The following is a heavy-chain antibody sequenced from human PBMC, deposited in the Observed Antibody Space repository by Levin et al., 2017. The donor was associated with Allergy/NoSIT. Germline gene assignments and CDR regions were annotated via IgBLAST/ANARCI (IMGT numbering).Heavy chain of an antibody. Sequence: SETLSLTCNVSGTSSTTYYWSWIRQPPGKGLEWIGFFYFTGTTNYNPSLKSRGTFSLDTSKSQFSLRLNSVTAADMAVYYCATSDDVSAAGQFDYWGQGTLVTVSS. J-gene: IGHJ4*02. CDR3: ATSDDVSAAGQFDY. CDR1: GTSSTTYY. D-gene: IGHD6-13*01. V-gene: IGHV4-59*01. CDR2: FYFTGTT.